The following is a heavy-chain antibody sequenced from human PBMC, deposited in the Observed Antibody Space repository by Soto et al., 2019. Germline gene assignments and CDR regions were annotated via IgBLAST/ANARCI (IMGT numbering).Heavy chain of an antibody. J-gene: IGHJ3*02. CDR1: GFTFSSYG. Sequence: PGGSLRLSCAASGFTFSSYGMHWVRQAPGKGLEWVAVISYDGSNKYYADSVKGRFTISRDNSKNTLYLQMNSLRAEDTAVYYCAKSVYYDILTGYPPNDAFDIWGQGTMVTVSS. V-gene: IGHV3-30*18. CDR2: ISYDGSNK. CDR3: AKSVYYDILTGYPPNDAFDI. D-gene: IGHD3-9*01.